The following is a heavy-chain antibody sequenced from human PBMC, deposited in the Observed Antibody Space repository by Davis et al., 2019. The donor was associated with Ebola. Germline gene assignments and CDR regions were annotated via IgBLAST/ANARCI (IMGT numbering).Heavy chain of an antibody. J-gene: IGHJ4*02. Sequence: GESLKISCAASRFTLSNYDMHWVRQAPGKGLEWVAFLRDDGSNKYYADSVKGRFTISRDNSKNTLYLQMNTLRPEDTAVYYCARDRELLGRGLDYWGQGNLVTVTS. V-gene: IGHV3-30*02. CDR3: ARDRELLGRGLDY. CDR1: RFTLSNYD. CDR2: LRDDGSNK. D-gene: IGHD1-26*01.